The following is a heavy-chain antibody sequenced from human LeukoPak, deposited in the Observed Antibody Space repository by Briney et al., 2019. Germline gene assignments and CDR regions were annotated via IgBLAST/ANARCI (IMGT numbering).Heavy chain of an antibody. CDR2: INPSGGST. V-gene: IGHV1-46*01. CDR3: AREGTVVAGGAFDI. Sequence: ASVKVSCKASGYTFTNYYMHWVGQAPGQGLEWMGIINPSGGSTSYAQKFQGRVTMTRGMSTSTVYMELSSLRSEDTAVYYCAREGTVVAGGAFDIWGQGTMVTVSS. D-gene: IGHD2-15*01. J-gene: IGHJ3*02. CDR1: GYTFTNYY.